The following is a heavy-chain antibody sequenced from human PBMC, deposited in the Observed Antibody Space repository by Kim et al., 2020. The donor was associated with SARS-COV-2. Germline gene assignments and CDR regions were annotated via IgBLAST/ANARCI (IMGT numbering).Heavy chain of an antibody. Sequence: CADSVKGRFTISRDNSKNTLYLQMNSLRAEDTAVYYCARAENNYWFFDLWGRGTLVTVSS. CDR3: ARAENNYWFFDL. V-gene: IGHV3-53*01. J-gene: IGHJ2*01.